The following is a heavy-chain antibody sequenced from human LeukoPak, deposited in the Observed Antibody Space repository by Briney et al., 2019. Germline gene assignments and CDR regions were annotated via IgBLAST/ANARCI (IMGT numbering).Heavy chain of an antibody. V-gene: IGHV3-53*01. Sequence: GGSLRLSCAASGLTVSSNYMSWVRQAPGKGLEWVSVIYSGGSTYYADSVKGRFTISRDNSKNTLYLQMNSLRAEDTAVYYCAGSKSSSTGWFDPWGQGTLVTVSS. CDR3: AGSKSSSTGWFDP. CDR1: GLTVSSNY. J-gene: IGHJ5*02. CDR2: IYSGGST. D-gene: IGHD6-6*01.